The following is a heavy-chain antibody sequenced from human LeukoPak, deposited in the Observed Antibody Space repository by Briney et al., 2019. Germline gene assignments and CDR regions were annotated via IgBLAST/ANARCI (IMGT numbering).Heavy chain of an antibody. J-gene: IGHJ5*02. D-gene: IGHD2-15*01. V-gene: IGHV4-39*01. Sequence: AETLSLSCTVSGVSISSSSYYWGWIRPPPGQGLEWIMSIYYSGSTYYNPFLKSLATLCVDTSKNQFSLKLSSVTAADTAVYYCARHLLGNWFDPWGQGTLVTVSS. CDR3: ARHLLGNWFDP. CDR2: IYYSGST. CDR1: GVSISSSSYY.